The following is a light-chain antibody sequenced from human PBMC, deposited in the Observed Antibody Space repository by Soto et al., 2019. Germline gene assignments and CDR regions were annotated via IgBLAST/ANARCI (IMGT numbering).Light chain of an antibody. CDR2: AAS. J-gene: IGKJ2*01. V-gene: IGKV1-39*01. CDR3: QQSYTTPFT. Sequence: DIQMTQSPSSLSASVGDRVTITCRASQSISSYLNWYQQKPGKAPQLLMFAASSLQSGVPSRFTGSGSGTDFTLTISSLQPEDFATYYCQQSYTTPFTFGQGTNLPIK. CDR1: QSISSY.